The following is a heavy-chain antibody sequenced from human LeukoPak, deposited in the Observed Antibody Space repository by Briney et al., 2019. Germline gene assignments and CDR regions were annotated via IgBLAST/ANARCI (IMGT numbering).Heavy chain of an antibody. CDR1: GGSFSGYY. D-gene: IGHD6-19*01. CDR3: ARGKGYSSGWYFDY. V-gene: IGHV4-34*01. CDR2: INHSGST. Sequence: SETLSLTCAVYGGSFSGYYWSWIRQPPGKGLEWIGEINHSGSTNYNPSLKSRVTISVDTSKNQFSLKLSSVTAADTAVYYCARGKGYSSGWYFDYWGQGTLVTVSS. J-gene: IGHJ4*02.